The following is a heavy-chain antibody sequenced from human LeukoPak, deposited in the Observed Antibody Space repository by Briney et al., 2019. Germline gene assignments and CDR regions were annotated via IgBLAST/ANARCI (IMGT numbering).Heavy chain of an antibody. Sequence: SETLSLTCTVSGYSISSGYYWGWIRQPPGKGLEWIGSIYHSGSTNYNPSLKSRVTISVDTSKNQFSLKLSSVTAADTAVYYCARTYYYDSSGYLRYYYYYYMDVWGKGTTVTVSS. J-gene: IGHJ6*03. CDR3: ARTYYYDSSGYLRYYYYYYMDV. CDR1: GYSISSGYY. D-gene: IGHD3-22*01. CDR2: IYHSGST. V-gene: IGHV4-38-2*02.